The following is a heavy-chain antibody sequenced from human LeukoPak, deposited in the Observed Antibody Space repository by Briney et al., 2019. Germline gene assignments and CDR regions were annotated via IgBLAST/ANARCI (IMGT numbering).Heavy chain of an antibody. CDR3: ATYVDTVRYDAFDV. J-gene: IGHJ3*01. D-gene: IGHD5-18*01. Sequence: GGTLRLSCAASGFTFSDYGMTWVRQAPGKGLVWVSRIHPDGKNTAYADSVKGRFTISRDNARNTLFLQMNSLRTEDAAVYYCATYVDTVRYDAFDVWGQGTMVTVSS. V-gene: IGHV3-74*01. CDR1: GFTFSDYG. CDR2: IHPDGKNT.